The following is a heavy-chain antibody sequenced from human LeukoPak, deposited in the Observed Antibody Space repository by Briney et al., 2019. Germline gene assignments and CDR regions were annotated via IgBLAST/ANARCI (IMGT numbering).Heavy chain of an antibody. Sequence: SETLSLTCTVSGSISGYYWSWIRQPPGKGLEWIGYIYTSGSTNYNPSLESRVTISVDTSKNQFPLDLSSVTAADTAVYYCARQKCTSTSCLTKNAFDIWGQGTMATVSS. CDR3: ARQKCTSTSCLTKNAFDI. V-gene: IGHV4-4*09. CDR1: GSISGYY. CDR2: IYTSGST. D-gene: IGHD2-2*01. J-gene: IGHJ3*02.